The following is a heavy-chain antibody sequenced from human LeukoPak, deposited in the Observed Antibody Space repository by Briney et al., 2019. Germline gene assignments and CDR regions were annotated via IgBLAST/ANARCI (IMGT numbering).Heavy chain of an antibody. CDR2: INHSGST. CDR3: ASSPSSIAAPGFYYYGMDV. D-gene: IGHD6-13*01. CDR1: GGSFSGYY. V-gene: IGHV4-34*01. Sequence: PSETLSLTCAVYGGSFSGYYWNWIRQPPGKGLEWIGEINHSGSTEYNPSLKSRVTISEDTSKNQFSLRMSSVTAADTAVYYCASSPSSIAAPGFYYYGMDVWGQGTTVTVSS. J-gene: IGHJ6*02.